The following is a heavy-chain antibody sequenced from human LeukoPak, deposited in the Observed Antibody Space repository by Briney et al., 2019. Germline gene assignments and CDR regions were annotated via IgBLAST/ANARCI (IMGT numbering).Heavy chain of an antibody. J-gene: IGHJ5*02. Sequence: SQTLSLTCAVSGGSISSGGYSWSWIRQPPGKGLEWIGYIYHSGSTYYNPSLKSRVTISVDRSKNQFSLKLSSVTAADTAVYYCARRARPYYYDSSGRGWFDPWGQGTLVTVSS. V-gene: IGHV4-30-2*01. CDR3: ARRARPYYYDSSGRGWFDP. CDR2: IYHSGST. D-gene: IGHD3-22*01. CDR1: GGSISSGGYS.